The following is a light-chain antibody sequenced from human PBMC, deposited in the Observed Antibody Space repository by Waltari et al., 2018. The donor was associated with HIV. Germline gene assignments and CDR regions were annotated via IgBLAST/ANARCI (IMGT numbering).Light chain of an antibody. CDR3: ASHAGSKDV. CDR2: LNSDGSH. CDR1: SGHSYYA. J-gene: IGLJ2*01. Sequence: QLVLTQSPSASASLGASVKLTCTLSSGHSYYAIAWHQQQPEKGPRFLMKLNSDGSHSKGDGIPDRFSGSSSGSERYLTISSLQSEDEADYYCASHAGSKDVFGGGTRLTVL. V-gene: IGLV4-69*01.